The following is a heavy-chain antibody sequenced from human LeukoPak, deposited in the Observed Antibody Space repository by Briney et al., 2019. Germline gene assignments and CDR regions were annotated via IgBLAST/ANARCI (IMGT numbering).Heavy chain of an antibody. V-gene: IGHV3-53*01. Sequence: GGSLRLSCAASGFAAINNYMSWVRQAPGKGLEWVSGIYEGDSTYYADSVKGRFTITRDNSKNTLYLQMNSLRAEDTAVYYCAREESGSYFRYWGQGTLVTVSS. CDR3: AREESGSYFRY. D-gene: IGHD1-26*01. CDR2: IYEGDST. J-gene: IGHJ4*02. CDR1: GFAAINNY.